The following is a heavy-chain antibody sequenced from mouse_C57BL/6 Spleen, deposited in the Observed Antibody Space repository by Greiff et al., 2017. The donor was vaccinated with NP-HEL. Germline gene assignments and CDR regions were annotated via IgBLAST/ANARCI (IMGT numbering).Heavy chain of an antibody. D-gene: IGHD4-1*01. CDR1: GFNIKDDY. V-gene: IGHV14-4*01. Sequence: EVKLQESGAELVRPGASVKLSCTASGFNIKDDYMHWVKQRPEQGLEWIGWIDPENGDTEYASKFQGKATITADTSSNTAYLQLSSLTSEDTAVYYCTTPSNWVFAYWGQGTLVTVSA. CDR2: IDPENGDT. CDR3: TTPSNWVFAY. J-gene: IGHJ3*01.